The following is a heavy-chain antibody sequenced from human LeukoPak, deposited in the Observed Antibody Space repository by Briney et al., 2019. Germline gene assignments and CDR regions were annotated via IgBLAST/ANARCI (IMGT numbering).Heavy chain of an antibody. V-gene: IGHV3-7*01. CDR2: IKQDASAK. CDR1: GFTFSTYS. J-gene: IGHJ4*02. Sequence: PXGSLXLSCAASGFTFSTYSMAWVRQAPGKGVEWVALIKQDASAKEYVDSVKGRVNIYRENDKNTVYLKEKRQREGDTGVYYCARWRGAQSEFDSWGQGTLVTVSS. D-gene: IGHD3-3*01. CDR3: ARWRGAQSEFDS.